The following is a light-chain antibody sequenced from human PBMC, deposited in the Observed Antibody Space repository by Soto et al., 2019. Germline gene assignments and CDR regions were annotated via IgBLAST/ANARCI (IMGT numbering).Light chain of an antibody. CDR1: SSNIGAVYD. J-gene: IGLJ3*02. CDR3: QSYDSSLSGWV. Sequence: QAVLTQPPSVSGAPGQRVTISCTGSSSNIGAVYDVHWYQQLPGTAPKLLIYGNSNRPSGVPDRFSGSKSGTSASLAITGLQAEDEADYYCQSYDSSLSGWVFGGGTKLTVL. V-gene: IGLV1-40*01. CDR2: GNS.